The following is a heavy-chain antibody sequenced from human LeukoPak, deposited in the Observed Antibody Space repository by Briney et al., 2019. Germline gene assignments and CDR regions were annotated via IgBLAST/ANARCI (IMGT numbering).Heavy chain of an antibody. D-gene: IGHD2-8*02. CDR1: GGSISSYY. CDR3: ARAWSRGPIDY. CDR2: IYYGGRT. V-gene: IGHV4-59*12. Sequence: SSETLSLTRTVSGGSISSYYWSWIRQPPGKGLDWIGYIYYGGRTNYNPSLKSRVTMSVDTSRNQFSLKLSSVTAADTAVYYCARAWSRGPIDYWGQGTLVTVSS. J-gene: IGHJ4*02.